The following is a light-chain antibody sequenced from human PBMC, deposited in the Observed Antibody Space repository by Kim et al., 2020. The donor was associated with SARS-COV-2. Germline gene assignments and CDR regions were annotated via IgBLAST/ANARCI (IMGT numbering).Light chain of an antibody. CDR3: QQYNSYSRT. V-gene: IGKV1-5*03. J-gene: IGKJ1*01. CDR2: KAS. CDR1: QSISSS. Sequence: DIQMTQSPSTLSASVGDTVTITCRASQSISSSLAWYQQKPGKAPKLLIYKASNLQSGVPSRFSGSGSGTEFTLTISSLQPGDFATYFCQQYNSYSRTFGQGTKVDIK.